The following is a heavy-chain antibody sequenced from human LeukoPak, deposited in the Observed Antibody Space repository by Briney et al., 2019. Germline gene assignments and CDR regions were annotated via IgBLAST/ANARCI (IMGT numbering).Heavy chain of an antibody. D-gene: IGHD2-15*01. Sequence: ASVTVSCKVSGYTLTELSMHWVRQAPGKGLEWMGGFDPEDGETIYAQKFQGRVTMTEDTSTDTAYMELSSLRSEDTAVYYCAKVTGYCSGGSCRDYYYGMDVWGQGTTVTVSS. CDR3: AKVTGYCSGGSCRDYYYGMDV. V-gene: IGHV1-24*01. CDR1: GYTLTELS. J-gene: IGHJ6*02. CDR2: FDPEDGET.